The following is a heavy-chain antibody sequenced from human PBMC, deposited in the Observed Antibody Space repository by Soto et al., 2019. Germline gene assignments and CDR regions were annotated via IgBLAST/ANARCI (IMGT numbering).Heavy chain of an antibody. D-gene: IGHD3-10*01. Sequence: EVQLLESGGGLVQPGGSLRLSCAASGFTFSSYAMSWVRQAPGKGLEWVSAISGSGGSTYYADSVKGRFTISRDNSKITLYLQMNSLRAEDTAVYYCAIGRSMVRGVKALDYWGQGTLVTVSS. CDR2: ISGSGGST. J-gene: IGHJ4*02. CDR3: AIGRSMVRGVKALDY. V-gene: IGHV3-23*01. CDR1: GFTFSSYA.